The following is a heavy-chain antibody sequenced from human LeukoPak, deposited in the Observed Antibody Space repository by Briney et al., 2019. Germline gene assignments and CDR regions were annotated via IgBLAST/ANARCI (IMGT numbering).Heavy chain of an antibody. CDR2: IVPLFGTA. Sequence: SVKVSCKASGGTFSTYAITWVRQAPGQGLEWMGGIVPLFGTADYAQKFQGRLTVTADESTRTAYMELSSLKASDTAMYYCARGSGSYSRLDYWGQGTLVTVSS. D-gene: IGHD1-26*01. CDR1: GGTFSTYA. CDR3: ARGSGSYSRLDY. J-gene: IGHJ4*02. V-gene: IGHV1-69*13.